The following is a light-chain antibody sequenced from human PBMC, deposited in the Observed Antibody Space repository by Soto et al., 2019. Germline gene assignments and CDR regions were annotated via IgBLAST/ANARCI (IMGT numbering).Light chain of an antibody. CDR3: QSYDTSLSGVI. V-gene: IGLV1-40*01. CDR1: SSNIGAGYD. CDR2: ADN. J-gene: IGLJ2*01. Sequence: QSVLTQTPSVSGAPGQKITMSCTGSSSNIGAGYDVHWYQQLPGAAPRLLIYADNNRPSGVPDRFSASNSGTSASLAITGLQGEDEAVYYCQSYDTSLSGVIFGAGTKSPS.